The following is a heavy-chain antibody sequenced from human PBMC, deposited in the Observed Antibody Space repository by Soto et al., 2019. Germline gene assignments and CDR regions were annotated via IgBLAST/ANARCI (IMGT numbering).Heavy chain of an antibody. CDR2: ISDNGSTI. D-gene: IGHD3-16*02. J-gene: IGHJ4*02. Sequence: QVQLVESGGGLVKPGGALRLSCAASGFTFSDYYISWIRQAPGKGLEWVSYISDNGSTIYYADSVKGRFTISRDNDKNSLYLQMNTLRAEDTAVYYYARDIMITFGGIVVTGGFDYWGQGTLVTVSS. CDR3: ARDIMITFGGIVVTGGFDY. CDR1: GFTFSDYY. V-gene: IGHV3-11*01.